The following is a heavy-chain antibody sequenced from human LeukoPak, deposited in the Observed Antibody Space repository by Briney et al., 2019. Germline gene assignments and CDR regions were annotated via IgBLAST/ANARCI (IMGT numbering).Heavy chain of an antibody. CDR2: ISGSDGTT. J-gene: IGHJ4*02. CDR1: GFTFSNYA. CDR3: ATTNYADYTFEY. Sequence: GGSLRLSCAASGFTFSNYAMSWVRQAPGKGLEWVSVISGSDGTTYYADSVKGRFTISRDNSKNTLSLQMNSLRAEDTAVYYCATTNYADYTFEYWGQGTPVTVSS. D-gene: IGHD4-17*01. V-gene: IGHV3-23*01.